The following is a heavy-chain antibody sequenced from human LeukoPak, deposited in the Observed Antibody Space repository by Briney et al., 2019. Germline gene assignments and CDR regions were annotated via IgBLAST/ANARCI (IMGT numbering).Heavy chain of an antibody. CDR2: INHSGST. J-gene: IGHJ5*02. CDR1: GGSFSGYY. V-gene: IGHV4-34*01. Sequence: SETLSLTCAVYGGSFSGYYWSWIRQPPGKGLEWIGEINHSGSTNYNPSLKSRVTISVDTSKNQFSLKLSSVTAADTAVYYCARGPYYYVSSGYYYGWFDPWGQGTLVTVS. CDR3: ARGPYYYVSSGYYYGWFDP. D-gene: IGHD3-22*01.